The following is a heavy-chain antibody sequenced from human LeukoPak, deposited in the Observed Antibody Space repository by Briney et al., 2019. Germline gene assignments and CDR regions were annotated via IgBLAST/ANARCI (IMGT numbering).Heavy chain of an antibody. CDR2: ISGSGGST. Sequence: GGSLRLSCAASRFTFSSYAMSWVRQAPGKGLEWVSVISGSGGSTYYADSVKGRFTISRDNSKNTLYLQMNSLRAEDTAVYYCAKVEEPEPHYYYMDVWGKGTTVTVSS. CDR3: AKVEEPEPHYYYMDV. D-gene: IGHD1-14*01. J-gene: IGHJ6*03. CDR1: RFTFSSYA. V-gene: IGHV3-23*01.